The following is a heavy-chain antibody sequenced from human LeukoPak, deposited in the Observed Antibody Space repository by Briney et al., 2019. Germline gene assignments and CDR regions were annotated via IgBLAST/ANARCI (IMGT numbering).Heavy chain of an antibody. J-gene: IGHJ4*02. CDR1: GGSISSYY. CDR3: ARGNSYNYGDFAY. CDR2: IYYSGST. D-gene: IGHD3-22*01. Sequence: PSETLSLTCTVSGGSISSYYWSWIRQPPGKGLEWIGYIYYSGSTNCNPSPESRVTISVDTSKNQFSLNLSSVTAADTAVYYCARGNSYNYGDFAYWGQGTLVTVSS. V-gene: IGHV4-59*01.